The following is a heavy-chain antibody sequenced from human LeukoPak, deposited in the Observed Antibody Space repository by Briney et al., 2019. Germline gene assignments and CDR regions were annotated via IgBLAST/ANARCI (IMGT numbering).Heavy chain of an antibody. D-gene: IGHD5-18*01. CDR2: ISSSSSTI. J-gene: IGHJ3*02. CDR3: ARDFFAMATGFLAFDI. V-gene: IGHV3-48*01. CDR1: GFTFSNAW. Sequence: PGGSLRLSCAASGFTFSNAWMSWVRQAPGKGLEWVSYISSSSSTIYYADSVKGRFTISRDNAKNSLYLQMNSLRAEDTAVYYCARDFFAMATGFLAFDIWGQGTMVTVSS.